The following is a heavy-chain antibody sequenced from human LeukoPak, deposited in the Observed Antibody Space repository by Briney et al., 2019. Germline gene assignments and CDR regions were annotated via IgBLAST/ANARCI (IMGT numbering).Heavy chain of an antibody. Sequence: GASVRVSCKASGYTFTGYDINWVRQALGRGLEWMGWMNPSTGDTGYAQKFQGRVTMTRNTSVDTAFMELSGLGSVDTAVYYCTRGSLSGSSRDYWGQGTLVTVSS. J-gene: IGHJ4*02. D-gene: IGHD1-26*01. CDR1: GYTFTGYD. V-gene: IGHV1-8*01. CDR3: TRGSLSGSSRDY. CDR2: MNPSTGDT.